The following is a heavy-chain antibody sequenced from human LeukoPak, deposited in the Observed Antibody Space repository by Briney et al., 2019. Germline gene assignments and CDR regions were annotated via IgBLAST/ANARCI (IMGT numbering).Heavy chain of an antibody. D-gene: IGHD2-2*01. V-gene: IGHV3-11*04. CDR3: AKGDCSSTSCLEGDAFDI. CDR1: GFTFSDYY. J-gene: IGHJ3*02. Sequence: GGSLRLSCAASGFTFSDYYMSWIRQAPGKGLEWVSYISSSGSTIYYADSVKGRFTISRDNAKNSLYLQMNSLRAEDTAVYYCAKGDCSSTSCLEGDAFDIWGQGTMVTVFS. CDR2: ISSSGSTI.